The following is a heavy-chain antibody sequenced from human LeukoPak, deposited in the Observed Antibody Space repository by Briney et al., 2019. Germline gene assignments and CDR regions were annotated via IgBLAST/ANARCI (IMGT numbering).Heavy chain of an antibody. V-gene: IGHV4-34*01. CDR3: ARRAGYDYGQIDH. J-gene: IGHJ4*02. D-gene: IGHD5-18*01. CDR1: GGSFSGYY. CDR2: INDSGST. Sequence: SETLSLTCAVYGGSFSGYYWSWIRQPPGRGLEWIGEINDSGSTNYNPSLKSRVTISVDTSNNRVSLKVDSVTAADTAVYYCARRAGYDYGQIDHWGRGTLVTVSS.